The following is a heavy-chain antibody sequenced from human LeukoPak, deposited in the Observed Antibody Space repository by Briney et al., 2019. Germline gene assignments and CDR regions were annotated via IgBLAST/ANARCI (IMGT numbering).Heavy chain of an antibody. V-gene: IGHV3-30*18. CDR3: AKYRYYDFWRDYGMDV. CDR1: GFTFSSFD. Sequence: GRSLRLSCAASGFTFSSFDMHWVRQAPGEGLEWVATLSSDGSDRRYTDSVKGRFSISRDNSKDTLYLQMNSLRVEDTAVYYCAKYRYYDFWRDYGMDVWGQGTTVTVSS. J-gene: IGHJ6*02. D-gene: IGHD3-3*01. CDR2: LSSDGSDR.